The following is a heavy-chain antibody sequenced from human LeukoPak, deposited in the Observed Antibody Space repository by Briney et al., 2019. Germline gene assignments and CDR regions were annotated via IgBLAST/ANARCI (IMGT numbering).Heavy chain of an antibody. J-gene: IGHJ3*02. D-gene: IGHD2-21*02. CDR3: AGGVVVVTAIVPDAFDI. CDR2: IYYSGST. V-gene: IGHV4-59*01. Sequence: SETLSLTCTVSGGSISSYYWSWIRQPPGKGLEWIGYIYYSGSTNYNPSLKSRGTISVDTSKNQFSLKLSSVTAADTAVYYCAGGVVVVTAIVPDAFDIWGQGTMVTVSS. CDR1: GGSISSYY.